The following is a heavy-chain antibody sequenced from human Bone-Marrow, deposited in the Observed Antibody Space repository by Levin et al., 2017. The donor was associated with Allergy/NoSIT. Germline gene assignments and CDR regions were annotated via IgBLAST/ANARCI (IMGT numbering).Heavy chain of an antibody. CDR3: ATDRGDDDSCYYH. V-gene: IGHV3-23*01. CDR2: ITSDGGGR. J-gene: IGHJ4*02. Sequence: GESLKISCAASGFVFNNYVMSWVRQAPGKGLEWVSSITSDGGGRHYVDSVEGRFAISRDNSKNTLYLQMNSLRAEDTAVFYCATDRGDDDSCYYHLGQGTLVTVSS. D-gene: IGHD3-3*01. CDR1: GFVFNNYV.